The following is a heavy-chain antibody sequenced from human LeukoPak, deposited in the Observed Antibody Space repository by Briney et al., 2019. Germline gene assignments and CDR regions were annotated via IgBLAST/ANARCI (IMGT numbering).Heavy chain of an antibody. V-gene: IGHV3-13*01. CDR2: IGTSGDT. CDR3: TRGFYCSDHSCYVNGEFDY. Sequence: GGSLRLSCAASGFTFSTYDMHWVRQTTGRGLEWVSGIGTSGDTHYPDSVEGRFTISRENAKNSLYLQMNSLRAGDTAVYYCTRGFYCSDHSCYVNGEFDYWGQGTLVTVFS. D-gene: IGHD2-2*01. J-gene: IGHJ4*02. CDR1: GFTFSTYD.